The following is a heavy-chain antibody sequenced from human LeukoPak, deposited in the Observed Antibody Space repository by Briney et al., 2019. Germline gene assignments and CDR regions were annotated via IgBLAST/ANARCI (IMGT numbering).Heavy chain of an antibody. CDR1: GYTFTSYG. CDR3: ARSDIGVVPAIYGMDV. D-gene: IGHD2-2*01. CDR2: ISAYNGNT. Sequence: GASVKVSCKASGYTFTSYGISWVRQAPGQGLEWMGWISAYNGNTNYAQKLQGRVTMTTDTSTSTAYMELRSLRSDDTAVYYCARSDIGVVPAIYGMDVWGQGTTVTVSS. V-gene: IGHV1-18*01. J-gene: IGHJ6*02.